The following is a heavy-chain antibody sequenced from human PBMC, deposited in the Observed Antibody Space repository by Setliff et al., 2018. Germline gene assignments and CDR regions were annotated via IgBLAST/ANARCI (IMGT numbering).Heavy chain of an antibody. CDR3: AKDAEYCSSTSCYAPLYYYYMDV. D-gene: IGHD2-2*01. J-gene: IGHJ6*03. V-gene: IGHV3-30*02. CDR1: GFTFSTYR. CDR2: IWDDGGNK. Sequence: GGSLRLSCAASGFTFSTYRMHWVRQAPGKGLEWVAVIWDDGGNKYHADSVKGRFTISRDNSKNTLYLQMNSLRAEDTAVYYCAKDAEYCSSTSCYAPLYYYYMDVWGKGTTVTVSS.